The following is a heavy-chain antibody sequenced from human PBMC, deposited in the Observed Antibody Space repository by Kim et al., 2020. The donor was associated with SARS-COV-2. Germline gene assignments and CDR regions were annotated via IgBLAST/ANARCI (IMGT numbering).Heavy chain of an antibody. CDR3: ARIAAADTY. J-gene: IGHJ4*02. Sequence: STYYNPSLKSRVTISVDTSKNQFSLKLSSVTAADTAVYYCARIAAADTYWGQGTLVTVSS. V-gene: IGHV4-39*07. D-gene: IGHD6-13*01. CDR2: ST.